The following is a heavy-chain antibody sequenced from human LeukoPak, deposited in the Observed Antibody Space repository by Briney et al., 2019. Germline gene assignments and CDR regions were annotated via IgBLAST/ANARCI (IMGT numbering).Heavy chain of an antibody. J-gene: IGHJ4*02. CDR3: ARWEGGSYYDFVY. CDR1: GGSFSGYY. D-gene: IGHD1-26*01. CDR2: INHSGSI. V-gene: IGHV4-34*01. Sequence: SETLSLTCAVYGGSFSGYYWSWIGHPPGKGLEWIGEINHSGSINYNPFLKSRVTISVDTSKNQFSLKLSSVTAADTAVYYCARWEGGSYYDFVYWGQGTLVTVSS.